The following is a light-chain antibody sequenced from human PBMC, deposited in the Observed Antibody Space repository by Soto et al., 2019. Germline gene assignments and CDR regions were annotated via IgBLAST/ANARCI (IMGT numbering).Light chain of an antibody. J-gene: IGLJ1*01. CDR3: CSYAGSYTSYV. V-gene: IGLV2-11*01. CDR2: DVS. Sequence: QSALTQPRSVSGSPGQSVTISCTGTSNDVGGYNYVSWYQHHPGKAPKLMIYDVSKRPSGVPDRFSGSKSGNTASLTISGLQAEDEADYYCCSYAGSYTSYVFGTGTKVTVL. CDR1: SNDVGGYNY.